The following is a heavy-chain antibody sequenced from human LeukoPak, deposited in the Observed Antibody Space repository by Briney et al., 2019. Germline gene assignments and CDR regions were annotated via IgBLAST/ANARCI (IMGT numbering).Heavy chain of an antibody. V-gene: IGHV3-30*04. CDR1: GFTFSSYA. J-gene: IGHJ4*02. Sequence: PGGSLRLSCAASGFTFSSYAMHWVRQAPGKGLEWVAVISYDGSNKYYADSVKGRFTISRDNSNNTLYLQMNSLRAEDTAVYYCALIDYWGQGTLVTVSS. CDR2: ISYDGSNK. CDR3: ALIDY.